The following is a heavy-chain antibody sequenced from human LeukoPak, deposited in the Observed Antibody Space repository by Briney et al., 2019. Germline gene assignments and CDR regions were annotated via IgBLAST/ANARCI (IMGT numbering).Heavy chain of an antibody. CDR3: ARQIAAAGTRHIDY. CDR1: GGSISSYY. Sequence: SETLSLTCTVSGGSISSYYWSWIRQPPGKGLEWIGYIYYSGSTNYNPSLKSRVTISVDMSKNQFSLKLSSVTAADTAVYYCARQIAAAGTRHIDYWGQGTLVTVSS. D-gene: IGHD6-13*01. CDR2: IYYSGST. J-gene: IGHJ4*02. V-gene: IGHV4-59*08.